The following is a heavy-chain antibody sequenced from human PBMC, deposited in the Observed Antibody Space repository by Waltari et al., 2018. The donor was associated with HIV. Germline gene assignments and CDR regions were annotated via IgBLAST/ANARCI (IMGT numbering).Heavy chain of an antibody. CDR1: GFTFSSYA. CDR2: IAYDGSEK. V-gene: IGHV3-30*10. J-gene: IGHJ4*02. CDR3: ARGRGGPDY. D-gene: IGHD3-10*01. Sequence: QVQLVESGGGVVQPGRSLRLSCAASGFTFSSYAMHWVRQAPGKGLEWVTVIAYDGSEKYYTDSVKGRFTISRDNSKNTLYLQMNSLRPEDTAVYYGARGRGGPDYWGQGTLVTVSS.